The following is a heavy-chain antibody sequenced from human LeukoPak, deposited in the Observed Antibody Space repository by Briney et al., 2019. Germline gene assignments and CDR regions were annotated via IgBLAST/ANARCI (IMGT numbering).Heavy chain of an antibody. J-gene: IGHJ4*02. Sequence: SETLSLTCTVSGGSISSSSYYWGWIRQPPGKGLEWIGSIYYSGSTYYNPSLKSRVIISVDTSKNQFSLKLSSVTAADTAVYYCAICYGANEGSFDYWGQGALVTVSS. CDR3: AICYGANEGSFDY. V-gene: IGHV4-39*01. CDR2: IYYSGST. CDR1: GGSISSSSYY. D-gene: IGHD4-17*01.